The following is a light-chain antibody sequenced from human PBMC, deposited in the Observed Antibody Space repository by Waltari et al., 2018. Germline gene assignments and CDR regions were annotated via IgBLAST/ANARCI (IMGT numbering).Light chain of an antibody. CDR2: AAP. CDR3: QQLNSFPYT. V-gene: IGKV1-9*01. J-gene: IGKJ2*01. Sequence: DIQLTQSPSFLSASVGDRVTITCRASQGISSYLAWYQQQPGEAPKLLISAAPTLQSGVPSRFSGSGSGTEFTLTIRSLQPEDFATYYCQQLNSFPYTFGQGTKLDIK. CDR1: QGISSY.